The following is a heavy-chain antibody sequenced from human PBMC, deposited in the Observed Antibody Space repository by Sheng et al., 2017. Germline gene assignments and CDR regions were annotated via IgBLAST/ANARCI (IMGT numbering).Heavy chain of an antibody. CDR3: AREEVLVD. CDR2: IIPIFGTA. J-gene: IGHJ4*03. CDR1: GGTFSSYA. Sequence: QVQLVQSGAEVKKPGSSVKVSCKASGGTFSSYAISWVRQAPGQGLEWMGGIIPIFGTANYAQKFLGRESRLPRTNTTSTAYMELSSLRSEDTAVYYCAREEVLVDWGRGNGWSPSPQ. V-gene: IGHV1-69*13.